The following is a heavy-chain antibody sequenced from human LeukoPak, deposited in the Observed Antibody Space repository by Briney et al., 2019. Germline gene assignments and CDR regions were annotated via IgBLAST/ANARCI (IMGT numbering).Heavy chain of an antibody. D-gene: IGHD4-23*01. CDR3: ARDMDYGGNSGFDP. CDR1: GGSISSYY. CDR2: IYYSGST. J-gene: IGHJ5*02. V-gene: IGHV4-59*01. Sequence: SETLSLTCTVSGGSISSYYWSWIRQPPGKGLEWIGYIYYSGSTNYNPSLKSRVTISVDTSKNPFSLKLSSVTAADTAVYYCARDMDYGGNSGFDPWGQGTLVTVSS.